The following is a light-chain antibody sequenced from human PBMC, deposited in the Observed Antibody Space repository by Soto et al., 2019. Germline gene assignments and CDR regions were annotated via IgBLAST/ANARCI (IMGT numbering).Light chain of an antibody. CDR1: QNINNY. CDR3: QQTYNSPFT. Sequence: DIQLTQSPSSLSTSVGDRVTITCRASQNINNYLSWFQQKPWRAPNLLIYDASTLQSGVPPRFSGSVSGTDFSLPGSSLPPEDCATYFCQQTYNSPFTFGPGTTVYIK. CDR2: DAS. V-gene: IGKV1-39*01. J-gene: IGKJ3*01.